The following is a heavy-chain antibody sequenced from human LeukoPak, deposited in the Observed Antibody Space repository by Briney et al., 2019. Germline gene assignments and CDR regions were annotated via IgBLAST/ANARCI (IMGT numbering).Heavy chain of an antibody. CDR2: ISWNSGSI. CDR1: GFTFDDYA. CDR3: ASRRGY. Sequence: GGSLRLSCAASGFTFDDYAMHWVRQAPGKGLEWVSGISWNSGSIGYADSVKGRFTISRDNAKNSLYLQMNSLRAEDTALYYCASRRGYWGEGTLVTVSS. J-gene: IGHJ4*02. V-gene: IGHV3-9*01.